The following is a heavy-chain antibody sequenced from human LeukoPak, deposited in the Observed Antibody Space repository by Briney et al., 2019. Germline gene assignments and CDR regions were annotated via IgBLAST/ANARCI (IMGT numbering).Heavy chain of an antibody. D-gene: IGHD3-10*01. Sequence: RGESLKISCKGSGYSFTSYWIGWVRQMPGKGLEWMGIIYPGDSDTRYSPSFQGQVTISADKSISTAYLQWSSLKASDTAMYYCARFRGLWFGELLSQGHFDYWGQGTLVTVSS. CDR3: ARFRGLWFGELLSQGHFDY. CDR2: IYPGDSDT. CDR1: GYSFTSYW. J-gene: IGHJ4*02. V-gene: IGHV5-51*01.